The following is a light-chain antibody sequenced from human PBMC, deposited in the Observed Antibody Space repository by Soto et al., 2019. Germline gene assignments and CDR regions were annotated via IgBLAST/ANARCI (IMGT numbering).Light chain of an antibody. CDR2: GAS. CDR3: LQDINYPWT. CDR1: QSFSTW. Sequence: DIKMTQSPSTLSASVGGRVPITCRASQSFSTWLAWYQQKPGKPPKVLIYGASNLQSGVPPRFSGSGSGTDFTLAISSLQPEDAATYYCLQDINYPWTFGQGTKVDIK. J-gene: IGKJ1*01. V-gene: IGKV1-5*01.